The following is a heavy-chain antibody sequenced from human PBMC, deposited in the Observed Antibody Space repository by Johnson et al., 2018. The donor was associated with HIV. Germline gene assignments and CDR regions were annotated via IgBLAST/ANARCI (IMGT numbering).Heavy chain of an antibody. CDR2: ISSSGSTI. V-gene: IGHV3-11*04. CDR3: ARDEDTAMVPDAFDI. CDR1: GFTFSDYY. D-gene: IGHD5-18*01. Sequence: QMLLVESGGGLIQSGGSLRLSSAASGFTFSDYYMSWIRQAPGKGLEWVSYISSSGSTIYYADPVKGRFTFSRDNAKNSLYLQMNSLRAEDTAVYYCARDEDTAMVPDAFDIWGQGTMVTVSS. J-gene: IGHJ3*02.